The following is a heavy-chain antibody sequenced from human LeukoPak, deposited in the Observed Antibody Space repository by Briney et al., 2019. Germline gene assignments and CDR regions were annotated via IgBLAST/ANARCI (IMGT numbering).Heavy chain of an antibody. CDR1: GFTFSDHY. CDR2: ISGSGGST. D-gene: IGHD3-22*01. CDR3: AKDRSYYDSSGYYFPVPPDY. J-gene: IGHJ4*02. V-gene: IGHV3-23*01. Sequence: GGSLRLSCAASGFTFSDHYMDWVRQAPGKGLEWVSAISGSGGSTYYADSVKGRFTISRDNSKNTLYLQMNSLRAEDTAVYYCAKDRSYYDSSGYYFPVPPDYWGQGTLVTVSS.